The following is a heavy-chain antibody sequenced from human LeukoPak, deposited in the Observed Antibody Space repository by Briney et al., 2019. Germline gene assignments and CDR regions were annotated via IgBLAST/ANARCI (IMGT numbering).Heavy chain of an antibody. CDR1: GFTFSRYS. D-gene: IGHD2-21*02. J-gene: IGHJ5*02. V-gene: IGHV3-21*05. CDR3: ARDWVTNSNSFDP. Sequence: PGGCLRLSCAASGFTFSRYSMNWVPQAPGKGLEWVSYINSGSSSIYYTESAKGRFTISRDTAKNCLHLQMNSLRAEDTALYSCARDWVTNSNSFDPWGQGTLVTVSS. CDR2: INSGSSSI.